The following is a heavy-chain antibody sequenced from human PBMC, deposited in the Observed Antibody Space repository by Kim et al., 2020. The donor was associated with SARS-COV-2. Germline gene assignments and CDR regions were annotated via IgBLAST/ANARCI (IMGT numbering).Heavy chain of an antibody. V-gene: IGHV6-1*01. CDR3: ARLGYYYDSSGYDSAFDI. J-gene: IGHJ3*02. Sequence: VKSRITINPDTSKNQFSLQLNSVTPEDTAVYYCARLGYYYDSSGYDSAFDIWGQGTMVTVSS. D-gene: IGHD3-22*01.